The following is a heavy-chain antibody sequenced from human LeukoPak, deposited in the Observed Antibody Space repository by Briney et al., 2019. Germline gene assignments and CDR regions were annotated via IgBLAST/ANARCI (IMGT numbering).Heavy chain of an antibody. CDR3: AKGRQYSFDYLIDY. V-gene: IGHV3-30*04. CDR1: GFTFSSYA. Sequence: PGGSLRLSCAASGFTFSSYAMHWVRQAPGKGLEWVAVISSDGSKKNYADSVKGRLTLSRDNSKNTVYLQVDSLRTEDTAVYYCAKGRQYSFDYLIDYWGQGTLVTVSS. CDR2: ISSDGSKK. D-gene: IGHD3-9*01. J-gene: IGHJ4*02.